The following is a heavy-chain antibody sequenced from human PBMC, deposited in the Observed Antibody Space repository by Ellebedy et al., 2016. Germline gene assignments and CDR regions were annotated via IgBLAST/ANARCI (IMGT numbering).Heavy chain of an antibody. CDR2: INAGNGNT. D-gene: IGHD5-12*01. CDR1: GYTFTSYA. CDR3: ARGSGYDYAFDI. Sequence: ASVKVSCKASGYTFTSYAMHWVRQAPGQRLEWMGWINAGNGNTKYSQKFQGRVTITRDTSASTAYMELSSLRSEDTAVYYCARGSGYDYAFDIWGQGTMVTVSS. J-gene: IGHJ3*02. V-gene: IGHV1-3*01.